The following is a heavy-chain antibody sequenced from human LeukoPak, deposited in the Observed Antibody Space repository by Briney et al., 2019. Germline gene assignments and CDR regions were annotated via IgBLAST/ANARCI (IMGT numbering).Heavy chain of an antibody. CDR1: GFTFGSYG. Sequence: PGRSLRLSCAASGFTFGSYGMHWVRQAPGKGLEWVAVISYDGSNKYYADSVKGRFTISRDNSKNTLYLQMNSLRDEDTAVYYCARAFGLTDYWGQGTPVTVSS. J-gene: IGHJ4*02. D-gene: IGHD3/OR15-3a*01. CDR2: ISYDGSNK. V-gene: IGHV3-30*03. CDR3: ARAFGLTDY.